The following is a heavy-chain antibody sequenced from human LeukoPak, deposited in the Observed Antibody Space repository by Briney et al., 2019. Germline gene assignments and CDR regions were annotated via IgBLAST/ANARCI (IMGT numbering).Heavy chain of an antibody. CDR1: GFIFKTYA. CDR3: ARNPHGGEYDTSGYNINY. Sequence: GGSLRLSCAASGFIFKTYAMSWVRQAPGKGLEWVSGISGSGVNTFYADSVKGRFTISSDDSRNTVSLQMNSLRAEDTAVYYCARNPHGGEYDTSGYNINYWGQGTLVTVSS. CDR2: ISGSGVNT. D-gene: IGHD3-22*01. J-gene: IGHJ4*02. V-gene: IGHV3-23*01.